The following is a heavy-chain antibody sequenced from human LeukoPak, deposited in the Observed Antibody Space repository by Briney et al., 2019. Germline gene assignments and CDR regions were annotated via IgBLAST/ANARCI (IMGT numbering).Heavy chain of an antibody. CDR3: ARDFVVRGVSYFDY. J-gene: IGHJ4*02. V-gene: IGHV1-3*01. Sequence: ASVKVSCKASGYTFNRYTIHWVRQAPGQRLEWMEWINAGNGYTKYSQKFQGRVTITRDTSASTAYMELSSLRSEDTAVYYCARDFVVRGVSYFDYWGQGTLVTVSS. CDR2: INAGNGYT. D-gene: IGHD3-10*01. CDR1: GYTFNRYT.